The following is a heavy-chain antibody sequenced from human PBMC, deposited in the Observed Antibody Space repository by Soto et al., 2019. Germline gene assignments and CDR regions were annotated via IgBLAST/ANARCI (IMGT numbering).Heavy chain of an antibody. CDR1: GGSINSISYY. V-gene: IGHV4-39*01. CDR2: IYYSGST. J-gene: IGHJ5*02. Sequence: KPSETLSLTCTVSGGSINSISYYWGWIRQPPGKGLEWIGSIYYSGSTYYNPSLKSRVTISVDTSKNQFSLRLSSATAADTAVYYCARHVLRFLEWTIVPNWFDPWGQGTLVTVSS. CDR3: ARHVLRFLEWTIVPNWFDP. D-gene: IGHD3-3*01.